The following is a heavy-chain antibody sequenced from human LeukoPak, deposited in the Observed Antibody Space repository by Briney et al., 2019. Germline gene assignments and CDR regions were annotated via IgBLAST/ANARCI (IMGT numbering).Heavy chain of an antibody. CDR3: AIWSGYSYRYFDY. J-gene: IGHJ4*02. V-gene: IGHV3-23*01. Sequence: GGSLRLSCAASGFTFSSYAMSWVRQAPGKGLEWDSAISGSGGSTYYADSVKGRFTISRDNSKNTLYLQMNSLRAEDTAVYYCAIWSGYSYRYFDYWGQGTLVTVSS. D-gene: IGHD3-3*01. CDR1: GFTFSSYA. CDR2: ISGSGGST.